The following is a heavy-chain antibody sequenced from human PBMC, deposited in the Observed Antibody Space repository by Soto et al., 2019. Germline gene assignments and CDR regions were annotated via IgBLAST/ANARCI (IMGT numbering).Heavy chain of an antibody. D-gene: IGHD3-10*01. CDR1: GYTFTGYY. CDR3: ARGGGITMVRGVTAGYYYGMDV. Sequence: GASVKVSGKASGYTFTGYYMHWVRQAPGQGLEWMGWINPNSGGTNYAQKFQGWVTMTRDTSISTAYMELSRLRSDDTAVYYCARGGGITMVRGVTAGYYYGMDVWGQGTTVTVS. CDR2: INPNSGGT. J-gene: IGHJ6*02. V-gene: IGHV1-2*04.